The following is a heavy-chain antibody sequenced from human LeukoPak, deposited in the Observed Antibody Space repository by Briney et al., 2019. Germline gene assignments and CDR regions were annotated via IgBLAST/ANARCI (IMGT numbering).Heavy chain of an antibody. CDR3: GKEGGA. CDR1: GFTFSDFT. J-gene: IGHJ5*02. V-gene: IGHV3-23*01. D-gene: IGHD3-16*01. Sequence: GGSLRLSCAASGFTFSDFTMSWVRQAPGKGPEWVSAIGGRGGSTYYADSLGGRFTISRDNSKDMLYLQMNSLKVEDTATYYCGKEGGAWGQGTKVTVSS. CDR2: IGGRGGST.